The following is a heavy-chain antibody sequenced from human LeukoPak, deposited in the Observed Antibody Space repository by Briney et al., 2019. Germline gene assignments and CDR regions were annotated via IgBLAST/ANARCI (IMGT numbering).Heavy chain of an antibody. V-gene: IGHV1-2*02. Sequence: ASVKVSCKTSGYRFTGYYMHWVRQAPGQGLEWIGWINPNSGGTNYAQKFQGRVTMTRDTSISTAYMELSRLRSDDTAVYYCATENYYDSSGYPDDAFDIWGQGTMVTVSS. D-gene: IGHD3-22*01. CDR1: GYRFTGYY. CDR2: INPNSGGT. CDR3: ATENYYDSSGYPDDAFDI. J-gene: IGHJ3*02.